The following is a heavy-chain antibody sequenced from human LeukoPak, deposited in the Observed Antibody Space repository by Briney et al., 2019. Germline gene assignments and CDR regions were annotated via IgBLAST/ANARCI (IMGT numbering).Heavy chain of an antibody. CDR1: GYTFTGYY. CDR2: INPNSGGT. CDR3: ARGRAQEESGYYDY. J-gene: IGHJ4*02. V-gene: IGHV1-2*02. Sequence: ASVKVSCKASGYTFTGYYMHWVRQAPGQGLEWMGWINPNSGGTNYAQKLQGRVTMTTDTSTSTAYMELRSLRSDDTAVYYCARGRAQEESGYYDYWGQGTLVTVSS. D-gene: IGHD3-22*01.